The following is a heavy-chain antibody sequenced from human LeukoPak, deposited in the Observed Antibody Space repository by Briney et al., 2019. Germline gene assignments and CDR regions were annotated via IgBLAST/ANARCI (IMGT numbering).Heavy chain of an antibody. V-gene: IGHV5-51*01. CDR1: GYSFTSYW. J-gene: IGHJ4*02. Sequence: GESLKISCKGSGYSFTSYWIGWVRQMPGKGLEWMGVIYPGDFDTRYSPSFEGQVTISADKSITTAYLQWTSLKASDTAMYYCVRAGVLDYWGQGTLVTVSS. CDR2: IYPGDFDT. CDR3: VRAGVLDY.